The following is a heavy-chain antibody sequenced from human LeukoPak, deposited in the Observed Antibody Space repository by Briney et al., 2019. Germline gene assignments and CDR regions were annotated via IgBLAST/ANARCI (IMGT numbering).Heavy chain of an antibody. D-gene: IGHD5-18*01. Sequence: GGSLRLSCAASGFTFDDYAMHWVRQAPGKGLEWVSGISWNSGSIGYADSVKGRFTISRDNAKNSLYLQMNSLGAEDTALYYCAKQGRVDTAMAFFDYWGQGTLVTVSS. J-gene: IGHJ4*02. V-gene: IGHV3-9*01. CDR3: AKQGRVDTAMAFFDY. CDR2: ISWNSGSI. CDR1: GFTFDDYA.